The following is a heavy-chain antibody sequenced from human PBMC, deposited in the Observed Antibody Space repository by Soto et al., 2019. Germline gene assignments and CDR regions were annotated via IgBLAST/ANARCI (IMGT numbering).Heavy chain of an antibody. CDR3: VRDHRWAFDI. V-gene: IGHV3-48*02. Sequence: EVQLVASGGGLVQPGGSLRVSCIDSGFTFRDYAFNWVRQDPGKGLEWVSYISVGGGSIFYADSVKGRFTISRDDARNSVYLQMNTLRHEDTAVYHCVRDHRWAFDIWGQGTVVTVSS. D-gene: IGHD2-15*01. J-gene: IGHJ3*02. CDR1: GFTFRDYA. CDR2: ISVGGGSI.